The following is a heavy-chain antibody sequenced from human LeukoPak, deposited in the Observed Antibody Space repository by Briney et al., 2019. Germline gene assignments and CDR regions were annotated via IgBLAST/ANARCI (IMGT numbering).Heavy chain of an antibody. V-gene: IGHV3-21*01. D-gene: IGHD1-14*01. J-gene: IGHJ4*02. CDR3: ARGTLNIPGEHGAFDY. CDR2: ISTSSSYI. Sequence: GGSLRLSCAASEFTFTSYAMSWVRQAPGKGLEWVSSISTSSSYIHYADSVKGRFTISRDNAKNSLYLQMNSLRAEDTAVYYCARGTLNIPGEHGAFDYWGQGTLVTVSS. CDR1: EFTFTSYA.